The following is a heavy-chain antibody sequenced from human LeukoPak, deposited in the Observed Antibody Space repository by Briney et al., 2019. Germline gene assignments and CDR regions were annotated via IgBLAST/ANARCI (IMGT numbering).Heavy chain of an antibody. CDR2: IIPNFGTA. CDR1: GGTFSSYA. V-gene: IGHV1-69*06. J-gene: IGHJ6*03. Sequence: SVKVSCKASGGTFSSYAISWVRQAPGQGLEWMGGIIPNFGTAKYAQKFQGRVTITADKSTSTAYMELSSLRSEDTAVYYCARVMKYSYGYYYYYYMDVWGKGTTVTVSS. D-gene: IGHD5-18*01. CDR3: ARVMKYSYGYYYYYYMDV.